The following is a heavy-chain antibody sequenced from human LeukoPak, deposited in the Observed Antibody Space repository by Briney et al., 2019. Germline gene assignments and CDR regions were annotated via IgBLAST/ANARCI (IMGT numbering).Heavy chain of an antibody. CDR2: ISSSSSDI. D-gene: IGHD1-1*01. CDR1: GFTFSNYK. V-gene: IGHV3-21*05. Sequence: GGSLRLSCAASGFTFSNYKMNWVRQAPGKGLEWVSYISSSSSDIYYADSVKGRFTISRDNAKNSLYLQMNSLRAEDTAVYYCAGCTTGCTFGSVGEIKRSGDFHYWGQGTLVTVSS. CDR3: AGCTTGCTFGSVGEIKRSGDFHY. J-gene: IGHJ4*02.